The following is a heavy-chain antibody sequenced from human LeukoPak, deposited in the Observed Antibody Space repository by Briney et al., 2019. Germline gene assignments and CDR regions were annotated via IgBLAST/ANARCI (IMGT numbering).Heavy chain of an antibody. Sequence: GGSLRLSCAASGFTVRNNYMSWVRQAPGKGLEWVSVIYSGGSTYYADSVKGRFTISRDNSRNTLYLQMNSLRAEDTAVYFCATGERMVRGDGVDYWGQGTLVTVSS. CDR1: GFTVRNNY. CDR2: IYSGGST. D-gene: IGHD3-10*01. CDR3: ATGERMVRGDGVDY. V-gene: IGHV3-66*01. J-gene: IGHJ4*02.